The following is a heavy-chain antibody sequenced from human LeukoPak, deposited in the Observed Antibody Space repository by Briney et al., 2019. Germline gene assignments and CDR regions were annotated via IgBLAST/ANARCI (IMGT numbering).Heavy chain of an antibody. J-gene: IGHJ4*02. V-gene: IGHV4-39*01. Sequence: NPSETLSLTCTVSGGSISSSSYYWGWVRQPPGKGLEWIGSIYYSGSTYYNPSLKSRVTISVDTSKNQFSLKLSSVTAADTAVYYCARQITMVRGVTLDYWGQGTLVTVSS. CDR1: GGSISSSSYY. CDR3: ARQITMVRGVTLDY. D-gene: IGHD3-10*01. CDR2: IYYSGST.